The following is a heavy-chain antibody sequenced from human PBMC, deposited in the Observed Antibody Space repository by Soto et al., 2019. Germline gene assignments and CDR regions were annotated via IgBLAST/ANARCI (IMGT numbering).Heavy chain of an antibody. V-gene: IGHV4-59*01. D-gene: IGHD6-19*01. CDR2: IYYSGST. CDR1: GGSISSYY. CDR3: ARVQDSSGWYYFDY. Sequence: PSETLSLTCTVSGGSISSYYWSWIRQPPGKGLEWIGYIYYSGSTNYNPSLKSRVTISVDTSKNQFYLKLSSVNAADTAVYYCARVQDSSGWYYFDYWGQGTLVTVS. J-gene: IGHJ4*02.